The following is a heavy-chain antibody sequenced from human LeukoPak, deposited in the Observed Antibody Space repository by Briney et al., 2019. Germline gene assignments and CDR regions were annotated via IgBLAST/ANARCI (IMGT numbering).Heavy chain of an antibody. CDR2: IHSGGNT. V-gene: IGHV3-53*01. Sequence: PGGSLRLSCAASGFTFSSYAMSWVRQVPGKGLEWVSVIHSGGNTYYADSVKGRFTISRDNSKNTLYLQMNSLRAEDTAVYYCTRDLNSGGSCWGQGTLVTVSS. CDR3: TRDLNSGGSC. D-gene: IGHD2-15*01. J-gene: IGHJ4*02. CDR1: GFTFSSYA.